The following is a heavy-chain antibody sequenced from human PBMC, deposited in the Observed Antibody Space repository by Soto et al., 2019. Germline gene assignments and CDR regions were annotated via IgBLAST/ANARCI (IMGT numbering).Heavy chain of an antibody. CDR3: ARDYSSGRFDY. J-gene: IGHJ4*02. CDR1: GFTFSSYG. V-gene: IGHV3-33*01. D-gene: IGHD6-19*01. CDR2: IWYDGSDK. Sequence: GGSLRLSCAASGFTFSSYGMHWVRQAPGKGLEWVAVIWYDGSDKYYADSVKGRFTISRDNSKNTLYLQMNSLRAEDTAVYYCARDYSSGRFDYWGQGTLVTVSS.